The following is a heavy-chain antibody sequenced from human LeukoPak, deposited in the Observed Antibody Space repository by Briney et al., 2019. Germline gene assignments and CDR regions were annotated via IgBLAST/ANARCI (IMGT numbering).Heavy chain of an antibody. V-gene: IGHV4-4*02. D-gene: IGHD3-10*01. Sequence: SETLSLTCAVSGGSISSSNWWSWVRQPPGKGLGWIGEIYHSGSTNYNPSLKSRVTISVDKSKNQFSLKLSSVTAADTAVYYCARDARYYYGSGTVFDYWGQGTLVTVSS. CDR1: GGSISSSNW. J-gene: IGHJ4*02. CDR2: IYHSGST. CDR3: ARDARYYYGSGTVFDY.